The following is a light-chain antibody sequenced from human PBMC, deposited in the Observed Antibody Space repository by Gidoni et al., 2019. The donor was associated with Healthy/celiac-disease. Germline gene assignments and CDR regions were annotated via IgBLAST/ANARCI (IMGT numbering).Light chain of an antibody. V-gene: IGKV1-39*01. Sequence: DIQMTQSPSSLSASVGDRVTITCRASQSSSSYLNWYQQKPGKAPKLLIYAASSLQSGVPSRFSGSGSGTDFTLTISSLQPEDFATYYCQQSYSTFPMYTFGQGTKLEIK. CDR1: QSSSSY. CDR3: QQSYSTFPMYT. CDR2: AAS. J-gene: IGKJ2*01.